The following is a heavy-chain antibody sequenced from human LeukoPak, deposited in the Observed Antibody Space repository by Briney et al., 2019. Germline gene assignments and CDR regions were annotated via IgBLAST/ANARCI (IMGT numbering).Heavy chain of an antibody. Sequence: SETLSLTCAVYGGSFSGYYWSWIRQPPGKGLEWIGEINHSGSTNYNPSLKSRVTISVDTSKNQFSLKLGSVTAADTAVYYCASTSYYYDSSGYSVFDYWGQGTLVTVSS. J-gene: IGHJ4*02. CDR3: ASTSYYYDSSGYSVFDY. CDR1: GGSFSGYY. V-gene: IGHV4-34*01. D-gene: IGHD3-22*01. CDR2: INHSGST.